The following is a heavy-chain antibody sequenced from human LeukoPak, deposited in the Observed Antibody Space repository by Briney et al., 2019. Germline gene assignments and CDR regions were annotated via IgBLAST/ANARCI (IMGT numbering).Heavy chain of an antibody. V-gene: IGHV3-33*08. J-gene: IGHJ5*02. CDR1: GFIFSDYE. CDR2: IWYDGSNK. D-gene: IGHD2-15*01. Sequence: GGSLRLSCAASGFIFSDYEMNWVRQAPGKGLEWVAVIWYDGSNKYYADSVKGRFTISRDNSKNTLYLQMNSLRAEDTAVYYCARERCSGGSCYSSNWFDPWGQGTLVTVSS. CDR3: ARERCSGGSCYSSNWFDP.